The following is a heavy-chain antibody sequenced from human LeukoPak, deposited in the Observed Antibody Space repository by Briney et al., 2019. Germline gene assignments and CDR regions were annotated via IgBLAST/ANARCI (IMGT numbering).Heavy chain of an antibody. CDR2: IYPSDSDT. J-gene: IGHJ4*02. Sequence: GESLKISCKGSGYSFTNYWIGWVRQMPGKGLEWMGIIYPSDSDTRYSPSFQGQVTFSADKSISTTYLQRSSMKASDTAMYYCARLPGYCTGGSCYFDYWGQGTLVTVSS. V-gene: IGHV5-51*01. D-gene: IGHD2-15*01. CDR1: GYSFTNYW. CDR3: ARLPGYCTGGSCYFDY.